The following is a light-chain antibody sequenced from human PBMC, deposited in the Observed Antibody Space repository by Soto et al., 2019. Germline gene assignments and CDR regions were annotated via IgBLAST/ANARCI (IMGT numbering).Light chain of an antibody. CDR3: QQYDKYAWT. CDR1: QSISSW. J-gene: IGKJ1*01. CDR2: KAS. V-gene: IGKV1-5*03. Sequence: DIQMTQSPSTLSASVGDRVTITCRASQSISSWLAWYQQKPGKAPKLLIYKASTLESGVPSRFSGSGSGTEFTLTISSLQPDDFATYYCQQYDKYAWTIGQRTKVEIK.